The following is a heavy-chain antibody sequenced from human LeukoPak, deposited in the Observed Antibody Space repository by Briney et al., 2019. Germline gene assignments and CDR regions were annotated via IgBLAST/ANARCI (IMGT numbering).Heavy chain of an antibody. V-gene: IGHV1-8*03. CDR1: GYTFTGYY. J-gene: IGHJ4*02. CDR3: ARGRSWYRGGY. CDR2: MNPNSGNT. D-gene: IGHD6-13*01. Sequence: ASVKVSCKASGYTFTGYYMHWVRQATGQGLEWMGWMNPNSGNTGYAQKFQGRVTITRNTSISTAYMELSSLRSEDTAVYYCARGRSWYRGGYWGQGTLVTVSS.